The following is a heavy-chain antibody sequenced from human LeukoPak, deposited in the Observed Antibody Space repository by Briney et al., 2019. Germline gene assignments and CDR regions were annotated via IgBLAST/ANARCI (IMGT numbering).Heavy chain of an antibody. CDR3: AIRPTYYYGSSGDPFGD. CDR1: GGSISSSSYY. CDR2: IYYSGST. D-gene: IGHD3-22*01. J-gene: IGHJ4*02. Sequence: SETLSLTCTVSGGSISSSSYYWGWIRQPPGKGLEWIGSIYYSGSTYYNPSLKSRVTISVDTSKNQFSLKLSSVTAADTAVYYCAIRPTYYYGSSGDPFGDWGQGTLVTVSS. V-gene: IGHV4-39*01.